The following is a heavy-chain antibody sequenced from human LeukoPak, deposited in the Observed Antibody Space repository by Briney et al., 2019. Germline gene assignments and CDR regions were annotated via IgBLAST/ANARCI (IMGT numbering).Heavy chain of an antibody. CDR1: GYTFPSYY. V-gene: IGHV1-46*01. J-gene: IGHJ4*02. CDR3: ARDPLYDSSDYPRGYFDY. CDR2: INPSGGST. D-gene: IGHD3-22*01. Sequence: ASVKVSCKASGYTFPSYYIHWVRQAPGQGLEWMGRINPSGGSTSYAQKFQGRVIMTRDTSTSTVYMELSSLISEDTAVYFCARDPLYDSSDYPRGYFDYWGQGTLVTVSS.